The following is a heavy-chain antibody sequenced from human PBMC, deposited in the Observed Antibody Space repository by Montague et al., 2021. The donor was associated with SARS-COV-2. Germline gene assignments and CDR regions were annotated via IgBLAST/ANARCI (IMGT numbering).Heavy chain of an antibody. CDR2: IWYDGSNK. V-gene: IGHV3-33*01. J-gene: IGHJ6*04. D-gene: IGHD3-10*01. CDR3: ARVLSYYGMGV. Sequence: SLRLSCAASGFTFSSYGMHWVRQAPGKGLEWVAVIWYDGSNKYYADSVKGRFTISRDNSKNTLYLQMNSLRAEDTAVYHCARVLSYYGMGVWGKGTTVTVSS. CDR1: GFTFSSYG.